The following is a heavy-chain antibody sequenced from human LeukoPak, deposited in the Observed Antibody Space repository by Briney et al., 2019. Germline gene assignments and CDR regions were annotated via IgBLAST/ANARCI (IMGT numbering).Heavy chain of an antibody. Sequence: PGGSLRLSCAASGFTFSSYAMSWVRQAPGEGLEWVSAISGSGGSTYYADSVKGRFTISRDNSKNTLYLQMNSLRAEDTAVYYCAALVYDFWSGYYVYWGQGTLVTVSS. J-gene: IGHJ4*02. CDR2: ISGSGGST. CDR3: AALVYDFWSGYYVY. D-gene: IGHD3-3*01. V-gene: IGHV3-23*01. CDR1: GFTFSSYA.